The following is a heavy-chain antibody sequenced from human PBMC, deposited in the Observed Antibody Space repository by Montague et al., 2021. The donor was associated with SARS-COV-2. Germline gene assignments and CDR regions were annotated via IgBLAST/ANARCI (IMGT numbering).Heavy chain of an antibody. V-gene: IGHV4-61*02. D-gene: IGHD6-19*01. J-gene: IGHJ4*02. Sequence: TLSLTCTVSGGSISSGTYYWSWIRQPAGKGLEWIGRIYYSGPTNYNPSLQRRVTMSVDTSKNQFSLILTSVTAADTAVYYCASDFSTTRGWDQVYYLDYWGLGIQVTVSS. CDR2: IYYSGPT. CDR3: ASDFSTTRGWDQVYYLDY. CDR1: GGSISSGTYY.